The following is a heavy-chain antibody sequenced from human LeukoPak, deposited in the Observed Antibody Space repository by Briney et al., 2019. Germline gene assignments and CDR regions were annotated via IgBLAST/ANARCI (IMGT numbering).Heavy chain of an antibody. Sequence: PSETLSLTCTVSGGSISSSGYYWGWIRQPPGKGLEWIGSIYHSGSTYYNPFLKSRVTISVDTSKNQLSLKLSSVTAADTAVYYCARYGYYDILTGASGDYWGQGTLVTVSS. J-gene: IGHJ4*02. CDR1: GGSISSSGYY. CDR3: ARYGYYDILTGASGDY. D-gene: IGHD3-9*01. CDR2: IYHSGST. V-gene: IGHV4-39*07.